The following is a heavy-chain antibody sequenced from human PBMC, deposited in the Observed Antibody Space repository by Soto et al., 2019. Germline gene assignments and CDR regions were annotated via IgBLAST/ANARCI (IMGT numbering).Heavy chain of an antibody. CDR1: GFSLSTDGVG. Sequence: QITLKESGPTLVKPTQTLTLTCTFTGFSLSTDGVGVGWIRQPPGKALEWLAAIYWDDGKFYSPALKSRLTITKDTSKNQVVLTMTNMGPVDTATYHCAHRRVLYGMDVWGQGTTVTVSS. J-gene: IGHJ6*02. CDR3: AHRRVLYGMDV. V-gene: IGHV2-5*02. CDR2: IYWDDGK.